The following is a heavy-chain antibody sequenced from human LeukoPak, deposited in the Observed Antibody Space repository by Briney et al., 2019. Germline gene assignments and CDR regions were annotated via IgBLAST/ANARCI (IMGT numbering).Heavy chain of an antibody. D-gene: IGHD3-10*01. J-gene: IGHJ3*02. Sequence: ASVKVSCKASGYTFTSYGISWVRQAPGQGLEWMGWISAYNGNTNYAQKLQGRVTMTTDTSTSTAYMELRSLRSDDTAVYYCARTYGSGSPDDAFDIWGQGTMVTVSS. CDR3: ARTYGSGSPDDAFDI. V-gene: IGHV1-18*01. CDR2: ISAYNGNT. CDR1: GYTFTSYG.